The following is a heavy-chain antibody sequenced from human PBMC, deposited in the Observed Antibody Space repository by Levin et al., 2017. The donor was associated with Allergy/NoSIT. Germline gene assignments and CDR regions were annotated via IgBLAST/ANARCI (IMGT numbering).Heavy chain of an antibody. CDR3: AKGLDSGSPYRAFDM. J-gene: IGHJ3*02. D-gene: IGHD1-26*01. CDR2: MRYTGDTT. V-gene: IGHV3-23*01. Sequence: GESLKISCAASGFTFSSYTMTWVRQAPGKGLEWVSAMRYTGDTTYYADSVKGRFTISRDSSKDTLFLQMNSLRAEDTSVYYCAKGLDSGSPYRAFDMWGQGTMVTVSS. CDR1: GFTFSSYT.